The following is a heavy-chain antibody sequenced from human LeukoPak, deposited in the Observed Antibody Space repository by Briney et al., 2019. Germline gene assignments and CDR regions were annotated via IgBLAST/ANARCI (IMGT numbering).Heavy chain of an antibody. CDR1: GGSISSSSYY. V-gene: IGHV4-39*01. CDR3: ARARDYGDSFDAFDI. CDR2: IYYSGST. D-gene: IGHD4-17*01. J-gene: IGHJ3*02. Sequence: PSETLSLTCTVSGGSISSSSYYWGWIRQPPGKGLEWIGSIYYSGSTYYNPSLKSRVTISVDTSQNQFSLKLSSVTAADTAVYYCARARDYGDSFDAFDIWGQGTMVTVSS.